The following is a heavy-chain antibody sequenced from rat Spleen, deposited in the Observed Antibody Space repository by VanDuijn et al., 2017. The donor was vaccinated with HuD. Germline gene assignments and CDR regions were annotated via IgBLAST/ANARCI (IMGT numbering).Heavy chain of an antibody. Sequence: EVQLVESDGGLVQPGRSLKLSCAASGFTFSDYYMAWVRQAPTKGLEWVATINYDGSNTYYRDSVKGRFTISRENARSTLYLQMDSLRSEDTATYYCARSYYSPGWYFDFWGPGTMVTVSS. CDR1: GFTFSDYY. D-gene: IGHD1-2*01. V-gene: IGHV5-29*01. CDR2: INYDGSNT. CDR3: ARSYYSPGWYFDF. J-gene: IGHJ1*01.